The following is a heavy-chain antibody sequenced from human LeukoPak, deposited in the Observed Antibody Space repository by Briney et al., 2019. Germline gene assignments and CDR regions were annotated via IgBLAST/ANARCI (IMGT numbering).Heavy chain of an antibody. CDR1: GYTFTGYY. V-gene: IGHV1-2*06. J-gene: IGHJ4*02. CDR2: INPNSGGT. Sequence: ASVKVSCKASGYTFTGYYMHWVRQAPGQGLEWMGRINPNSGGTNYAQKFQGRVTMTRDTSISTAYMELSRLRSDDTAVYYCARDRYYDSSGYHWDYFDYWGQGTLVTVS. D-gene: IGHD3-22*01. CDR3: ARDRYYDSSGYHWDYFDY.